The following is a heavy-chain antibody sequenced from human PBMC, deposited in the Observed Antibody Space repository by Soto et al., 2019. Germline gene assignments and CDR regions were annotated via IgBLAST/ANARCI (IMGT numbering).Heavy chain of an antibody. Sequence: PGGSLRLSCAASGFTFSSYAMHWVRQAPGKGLEWVAVISYDGSNKYYADSVKGRFTISRDNSKNTLYLQMNSLRAEDTAVYYCARGPRGIAARPVDYWGQGTLVTVSS. D-gene: IGHD6-6*01. J-gene: IGHJ4*02. CDR3: ARGPRGIAARPVDY. CDR2: ISYDGSNK. V-gene: IGHV3-30-3*01. CDR1: GFTFSSYA.